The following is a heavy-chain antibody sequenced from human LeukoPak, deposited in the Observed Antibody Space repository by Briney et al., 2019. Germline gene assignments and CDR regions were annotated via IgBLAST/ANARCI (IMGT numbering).Heavy chain of an antibody. CDR3: ARGHNEGAYYYGFTY. CDR2: ISRSGGT. J-gene: IGHJ4*02. CDR1: GGSFSGYY. Sequence: SETLSLTCAVYGGSFSGYYWTWIRQPPAKGLEWIGEISRSGGTNYNPSLKSRVTISGDTSKNQFSLKLSSVTAADTALYYCARGHNEGAYYYGFTYWGQGTLVTVSS. V-gene: IGHV4-34*01. D-gene: IGHD3-3*01.